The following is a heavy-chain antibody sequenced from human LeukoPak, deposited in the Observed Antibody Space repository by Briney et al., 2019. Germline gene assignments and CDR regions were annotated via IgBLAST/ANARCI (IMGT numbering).Heavy chain of an antibody. D-gene: IGHD3-3*01. CDR2: ISSSSYI. V-gene: IGHV3-21*01. J-gene: IGHJ4*02. CDR1: GFTFSSYS. CDR3: ARGIFTYYDFWSGQNSDLDY. Sequence: GGSLRLSCAASGFTFSSYSMNWVRQAPGKGLEWVSSISSSSYIYYADSVKGRFTISRDNAKNSPYLQMNSLRAEDTAVYYCARGIFTYYDFWSGQNSDLDYWGQGTLVTVSP.